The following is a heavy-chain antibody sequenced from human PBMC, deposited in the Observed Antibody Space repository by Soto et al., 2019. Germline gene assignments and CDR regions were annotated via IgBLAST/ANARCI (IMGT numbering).Heavy chain of an antibody. D-gene: IGHD6-19*01. CDR2: VYYRGTT. CDR1: GGSINSANYY. V-gene: IGHV4-39*01. Sequence: PSETLSLTCTVSGGSINSANYYWGWIRQPPGEGLEWIGNVYYRGTTYYNPSFKGRVTISVDTSKNQFSLKLSSVTAADSAVFFCVRHQRYSSGWYIDYWGQGTPVTVSS. J-gene: IGHJ4*02. CDR3: VRHQRYSSGWYIDY.